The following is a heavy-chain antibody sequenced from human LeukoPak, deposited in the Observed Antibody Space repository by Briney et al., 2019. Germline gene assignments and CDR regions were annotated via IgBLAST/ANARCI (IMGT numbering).Heavy chain of an antibody. CDR2: ISSSSSTM. V-gene: IGHV3-48*04. D-gene: IGHD3-3*01. Sequence: GGSLRLSCAASGFTFSSYSMNWVRQAPGKGLEWVSYISSSSSTMYYADSVKGRFTISRDNAKNSLYLQMNSLRAEDTAVYYCARGPIFGVVTGPFDYWGQGTLVTVSS. J-gene: IGHJ4*02. CDR1: GFTFSSYS. CDR3: ARGPIFGVVTGPFDY.